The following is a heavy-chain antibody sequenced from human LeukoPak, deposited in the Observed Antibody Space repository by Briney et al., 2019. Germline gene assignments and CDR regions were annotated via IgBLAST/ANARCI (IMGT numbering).Heavy chain of an antibody. CDR2: IHYSGST. CDR3: ARDIYGSGHGWFDT. Sequence: PSETLSLTCTVSHVSISTYYWSWIRQPPGKGLEWMGYIHYSGSTNYNPSLKSRVTISVDTSKKQLSLMLRSVTAADTAVYYCARDIYGSGHGWFDTWGQGGLVADSS. D-gene: IGHD3-10*01. CDR1: HVSISTYY. V-gene: IGHV4-59*01. J-gene: IGHJ5*02.